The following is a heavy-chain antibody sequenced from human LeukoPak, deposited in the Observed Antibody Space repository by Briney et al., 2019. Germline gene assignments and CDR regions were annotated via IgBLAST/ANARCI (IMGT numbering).Heavy chain of an antibody. Sequence: GGSLRLSCAASGFTVSSNYMSWVRQAPGRGLEWVSVIYSGGSTYYADSVKGRFTISRDNSKNTLYLQMNSLRAEDTAVYYCARDRRVTALDYWGQGTLVTVSS. CDR1: GFTVSSNY. J-gene: IGHJ4*02. V-gene: IGHV3-66*01. CDR2: IYSGGST. CDR3: ARDRRVTALDY. D-gene: IGHD2-21*02.